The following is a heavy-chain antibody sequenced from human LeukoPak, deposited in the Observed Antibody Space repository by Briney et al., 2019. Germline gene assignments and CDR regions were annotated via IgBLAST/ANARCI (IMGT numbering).Heavy chain of an antibody. Sequence: PGGSLRLSCAASRFTVSSNYMSWVRQAPGKGLEWVSVGRFTISRDNSKNTLYLQMNSLRAEDTAVYYCARARYSSSWYYYYGMDVWGQGTTVTVSS. V-gene: IGHV3-53*01. D-gene: IGHD6-13*01. J-gene: IGHJ6*02. CDR3: ARARYSSSWYYYYGMDV. CDR1: RFTVSSNY.